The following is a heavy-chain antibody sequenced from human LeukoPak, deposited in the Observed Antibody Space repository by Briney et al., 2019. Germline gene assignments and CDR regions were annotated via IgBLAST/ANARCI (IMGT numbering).Heavy chain of an antibody. CDR1: GGSISSSSYY. CDR3: ARGRPGSSSSQFDY. D-gene: IGHD6-6*01. V-gene: IGHV4-39*01. J-gene: IGHJ4*02. CDR2: IYYSGST. Sequence: SETLSLTCTVSGGSISSSSYYWGWIRQPPGKGLEWIGSIYYSGSTYYNPSLKSRVTISVDTSKNQFSLKLSPVTAADTAVYYCARGRPGSSSSQFDYWGQGTLVTVSS.